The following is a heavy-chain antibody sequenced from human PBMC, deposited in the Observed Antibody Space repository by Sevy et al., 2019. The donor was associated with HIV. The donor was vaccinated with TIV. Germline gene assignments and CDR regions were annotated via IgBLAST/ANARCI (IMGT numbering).Heavy chain of an antibody. J-gene: IGHJ4*02. V-gene: IGHV4-59*02. CDR2: VYSNGNT. D-gene: IGHD3-10*01. CDR1: GGSVNNYY. Sequence: SETLSLNCTVSGGSVNNYYWSWIRQPPGKGLEWIGYVYSNGNTNYNSSLKGRVTIALDTSNSQYSLKLGSLTATDTAVYYCARSTSKVRYFLDYWGQGTLVTVSS. CDR3: ARSTSKVRYFLDY.